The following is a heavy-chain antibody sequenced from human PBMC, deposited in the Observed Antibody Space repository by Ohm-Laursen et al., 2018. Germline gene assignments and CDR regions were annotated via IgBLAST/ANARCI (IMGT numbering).Heavy chain of an antibody. D-gene: IGHD6-13*01. V-gene: IGHV4-34*01. J-gene: IGHJ6*02. Sequence: GTLSLTCVVYGGSFSGYYWSWIRQPPGKGLEWIGEINHSGSTNYNPSLKSRVTISVDTSKNQFSLKLSSVTAADTAVYYCATLWDSSSWHPLYYGMDVWGQGTTVTVSS. CDR2: INHSGST. CDR3: ATLWDSSSWHPLYYGMDV. CDR1: GGSFSGYY.